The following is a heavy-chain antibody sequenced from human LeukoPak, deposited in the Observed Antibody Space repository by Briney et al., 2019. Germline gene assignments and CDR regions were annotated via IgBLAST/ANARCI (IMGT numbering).Heavy chain of an antibody. D-gene: IGHD1-26*01. J-gene: IGHJ3*02. CDR1: GGSFSGYY. CDR2: INHSGST. Sequence: SETLSLTRAVYGGSFSGYYWSWIRQPPGKGLEWIGEINHSGSTNYNPSLKSRVTISVDTSKNQFSLKLSSVTAADTAVYYCARRRRIVGATPGAFDIWGQGTMVTVSS. V-gene: IGHV4-34*01. CDR3: ARRRRIVGATPGAFDI.